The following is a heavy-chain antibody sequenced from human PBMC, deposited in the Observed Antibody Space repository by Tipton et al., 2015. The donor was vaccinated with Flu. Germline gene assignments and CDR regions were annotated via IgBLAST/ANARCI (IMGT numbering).Heavy chain of an antibody. CDR3: ARAPDIVVAAYYFDD. CDR2: IKQDGSEK. CDR1: GFTFSSYW. V-gene: IGHV3-7*04. D-gene: IGHD6-19*01. Sequence: SLRLSCAASGFTFSSYWMSWVRQAPGKGLEWVANIKQDGSEKYYVDSVKGRFTISRDNDKNSLYLQMNSLRAEDTAVYYCARAPDIVVAAYYFDDWGQGTLVTVSS. J-gene: IGHJ4*01.